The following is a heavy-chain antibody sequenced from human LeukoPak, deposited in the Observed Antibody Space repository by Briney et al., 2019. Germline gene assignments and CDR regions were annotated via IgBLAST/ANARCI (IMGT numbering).Heavy chain of an antibody. CDR2: IYYSGST. V-gene: IGHV4-59*01. Sequence: SETLSLTCTVSGGSISSYYWSWIRQPPGKGLEWIGYIYYSGSTNYKSSLKSRVTISVDTSKNQFSLELSSVTAADTAVYYCARGSVGRDGYNFGFPYYYYYMDVWGKGTTVTVSS. CDR3: ARGSVGRDGYNFGFPYYYYYMDV. D-gene: IGHD5-24*01. CDR1: GGSISSYY. J-gene: IGHJ6*03.